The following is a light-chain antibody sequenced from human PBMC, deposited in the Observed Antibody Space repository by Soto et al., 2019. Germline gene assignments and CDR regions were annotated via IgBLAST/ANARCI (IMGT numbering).Light chain of an antibody. J-gene: IGLJ3*02. CDR3: QSYDRSLSGTV. V-gene: IGLV2-8*01. CDR1: STDVGGYNY. CDR2: EVS. Sequence: QSALTQPPSASGSPGQSVTISCTGTSTDVGGYNYVSWYQQHPGKAPKLMIYEVSKRPSGVPDRFSGSKSGNTASLTVSGLQAEDEADYYCQSYDRSLSGTVLGGGTKLTVL.